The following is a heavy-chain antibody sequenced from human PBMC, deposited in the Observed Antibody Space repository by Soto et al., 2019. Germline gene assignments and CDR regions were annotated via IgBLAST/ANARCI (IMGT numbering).Heavy chain of an antibody. D-gene: IGHD6-19*01. CDR2: ISWNSGSI. CDR3: AKEDGYSSGWDFDY. Sequence: EVQLVESGGGLVQPDRSLRHSCAASGFTFDDYAMHWVRQAPGKRLEWVSGISWNSGSIGYADSVKGRFTISRDNAKNSLYLQMNSLRAEDTALYYSAKEDGYSSGWDFDYWGQGTLVTVSS. V-gene: IGHV3-9*01. J-gene: IGHJ4*02. CDR1: GFTFDDYA.